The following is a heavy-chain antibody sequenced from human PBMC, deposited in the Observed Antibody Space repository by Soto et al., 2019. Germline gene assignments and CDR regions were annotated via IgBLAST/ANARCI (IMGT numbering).Heavy chain of an antibody. D-gene: IGHD3-10*01. V-gene: IGHV1-46*01. CDR3: ASPSGY. Sequence: GASVKVSCKASGYTFTSLDIHWVRQAPGQGLEWMGLINASAGNTSYAQSFQDRVTLTRDTSTSTAFMDLSSLRSDDTAIYYCASPSGYWGQGTLVTVSS. CDR2: INASAGNT. J-gene: IGHJ4*02. CDR1: GYTFTSLD.